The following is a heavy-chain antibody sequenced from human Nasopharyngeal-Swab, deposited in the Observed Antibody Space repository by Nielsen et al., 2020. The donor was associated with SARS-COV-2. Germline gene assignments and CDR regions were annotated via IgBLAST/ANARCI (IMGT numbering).Heavy chain of an antibody. CDR2: IYHSGST. CDR1: GGSISSGGYS. D-gene: IGHD6-13*01. J-gene: IGHJ4*02. Sequence: LRLSCAVSGGSISSGGYSWSWIRQPPGKGLEWIGYIYHSGSTYYNPSLKSRVTISVDRSKNQFSLKLSSVTASDTAVYYCARSKKQQLTLVDYWGQGTLVTVSS. V-gene: IGHV4-30-2*01. CDR3: ARSKKQQLTLVDY.